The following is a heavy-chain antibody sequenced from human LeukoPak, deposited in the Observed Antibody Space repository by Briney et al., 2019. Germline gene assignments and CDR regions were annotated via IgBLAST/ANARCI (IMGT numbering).Heavy chain of an antibody. V-gene: IGHV4-59*08. CDR1: GGSISSYY. J-gene: IGHJ4*02. CDR2: IYYSGST. Sequence: KPSETLSLTCTVSGGSISSYYWSWIRQPPGKGLEWIGYIYYSGSTNYNPSLKSRVTISVDTSKNQFSLKLSSVTAADTAVYYCARGDFWSGPPYYFDYWGQGTLVTVSS. D-gene: IGHD3-3*01. CDR3: ARGDFWSGPPYYFDY.